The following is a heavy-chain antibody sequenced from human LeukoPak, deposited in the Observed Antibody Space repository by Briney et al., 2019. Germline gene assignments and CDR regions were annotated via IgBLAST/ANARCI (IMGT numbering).Heavy chain of an antibody. Sequence: GASVKVSCKASGYTFTGYYMHWVRQAPGQGLEWMGWINPNRGGTNYAQKFQGRVTMTRDTSISTAYMELSRLRSDDTAVYYCAGGDFYGGSFDYWGQGTLVTVSS. J-gene: IGHJ4*02. CDR3: AGGDFYGGSFDY. CDR2: INPNRGGT. CDR1: GYTFTGYY. D-gene: IGHD4-23*01. V-gene: IGHV1-2*02.